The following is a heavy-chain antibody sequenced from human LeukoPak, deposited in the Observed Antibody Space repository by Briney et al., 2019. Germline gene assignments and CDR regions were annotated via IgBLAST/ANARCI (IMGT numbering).Heavy chain of an antibody. J-gene: IGHJ4*02. Sequence: PGGSLRLSCAASGSTFNSYTMNWVRQAPGKGLEWLSYVTTGGDSMSYADSVKARFTISRDNRKDSLYLQMNSLSVDDTAVYYCVRDWAYSFDYWGQGILVTVSS. CDR3: VRDWAYSFDY. CDR2: VTTGGDSM. CDR1: GSTFNSYT. V-gene: IGHV3-48*04. D-gene: IGHD4-11*01.